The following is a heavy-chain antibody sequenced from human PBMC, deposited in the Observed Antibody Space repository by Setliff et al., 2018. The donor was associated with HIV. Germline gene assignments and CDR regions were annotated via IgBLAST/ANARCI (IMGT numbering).Heavy chain of an antibody. CDR2: IYYSGST. CDR3: ARNYSPSGYSSAVDY. D-gene: IGHD5-12*01. V-gene: IGHV4-39*01. Sequence: SETLSLTCTVSGGSISSSSYYWGWIRQHPGKGLEWIGNIYYSGSTYYNPSLQSRVTISVDTSKNQLSLKLTSVTAADTAVYFCARNYSPSGYSSAVDYWGQGTLVTVSS. CDR1: GGSISSSSYY. J-gene: IGHJ4*02.